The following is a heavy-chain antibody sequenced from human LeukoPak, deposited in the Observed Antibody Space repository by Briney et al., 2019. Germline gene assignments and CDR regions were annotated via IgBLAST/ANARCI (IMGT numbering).Heavy chain of an antibody. CDR1: GFTFSTYG. V-gene: IGHV3-30*02. D-gene: IGHD6-19*01. Sequence: GGSLRLSCAASGFTFSTYGMHWVRQAPGKGLEWVAFVRHDGSNKYYADSVKGRFTISRDNSKNTLYLQMNSLRAEDTAVYYCAKGTRVIAVAGTLDYWGQGTLVTVSS. CDR3: AKGTRVIAVAGTLDY. CDR2: VRHDGSNK. J-gene: IGHJ4*02.